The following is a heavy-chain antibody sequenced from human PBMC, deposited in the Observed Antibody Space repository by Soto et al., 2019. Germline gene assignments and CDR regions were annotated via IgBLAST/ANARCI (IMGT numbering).Heavy chain of an antibody. CDR1: GYTFTSYG. Sequence: ASVKVSCKASGYTFTSYGISWVRQAPGQGLEWMGWISAYNGNTNYAQKLQGRVTMTTDTSTSTAYMELRSLRSDDTAVYYCARSPNYYDSSGYPLLGYFDYWGQGTLVTVSS. J-gene: IGHJ4*02. V-gene: IGHV1-18*01. CDR2: ISAYNGNT. D-gene: IGHD3-22*01. CDR3: ARSPNYYDSSGYPLLGYFDY.